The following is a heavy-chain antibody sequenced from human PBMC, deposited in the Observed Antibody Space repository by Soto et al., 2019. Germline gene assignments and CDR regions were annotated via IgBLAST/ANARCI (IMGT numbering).Heavy chain of an antibody. J-gene: IGHJ5*02. V-gene: IGHV4-59*08. D-gene: IGHD3-9*01. CDR1: GGSISSYY. CDR3: ARQMRGPIPYFGWLSPLTS. CDR2: IYYSGST. Sequence: PSETLSLTCTVSGGSISSYYWSWIRQPPGKGLEWIGYIYYSGSTNYNPSLKSRVTISVDTSKNQFSMRLTSVTAADAAVYFCARQMRGPIPYFGWLSPLTSWGQGTQVTVSS.